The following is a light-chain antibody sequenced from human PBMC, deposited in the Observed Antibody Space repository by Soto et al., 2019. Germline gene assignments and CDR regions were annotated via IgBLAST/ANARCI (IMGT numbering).Light chain of an antibody. Sequence: QSALTQPRSVSGSPGQSVTISCTGTSSDVGGYNYVSWYQQHPGKAPKLMIYDVSKRPSGVPDRFSGSKSGNTASLTISGLQAEDEADYYCCSYADRYSLYVFGTGTKVPS. CDR2: DVS. V-gene: IGLV2-11*01. J-gene: IGLJ1*01. CDR1: SSDVGGYNY. CDR3: CSYADRYSLYV.